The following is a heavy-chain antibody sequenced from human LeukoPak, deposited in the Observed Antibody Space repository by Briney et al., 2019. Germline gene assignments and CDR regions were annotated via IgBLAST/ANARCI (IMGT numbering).Heavy chain of an antibody. CDR2: IYYSGST. CDR1: GGSISSYY. V-gene: IGHV4-59*08. D-gene: IGHD1-26*01. Sequence: SETLSLTCTVSGGSISSYYWSWIRQPPGKGLEWIGYIYYSGSTNYNPSLKSRVTISVDTSKNQFSLKLSSVTAADTAVYYCARRGGNYPAGASYFDYWVQGTLVTVSS. J-gene: IGHJ4*02. CDR3: ARRGGNYPAGASYFDY.